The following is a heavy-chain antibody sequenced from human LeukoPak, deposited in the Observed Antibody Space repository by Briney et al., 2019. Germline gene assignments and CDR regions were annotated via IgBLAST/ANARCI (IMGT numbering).Heavy chain of an antibody. CDR2: TYYRSKWYN. CDR3: ARGTSIPNAWDY. J-gene: IGHJ4*02. D-gene: IGHD1-1*01. V-gene: IGHV6-1*01. CDR1: GDSVSSNSAA. Sequence: SHTLSLTYAISGDSVSSNSAAWNWIRQSPSRGLEWLGRTYYRSKWYNDYAVSVKSRITINPDTSKNQFSQQLNSVTPEDTTVYYCARGTSIPNAWDYWAQGTLVTVSS.